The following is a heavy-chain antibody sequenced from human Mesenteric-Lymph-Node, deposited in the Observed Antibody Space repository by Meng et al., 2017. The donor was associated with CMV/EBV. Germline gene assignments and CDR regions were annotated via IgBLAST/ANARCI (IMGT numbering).Heavy chain of an antibody. CDR1: YD. V-gene: IGHV1-69*06. CDR2: IIPIFGTA. CDR3: ARADLSYGSGGPQEYNWFDP. D-gene: IGHD3-10*01. J-gene: IGHJ5*02. Sequence: YDINGARQDPGQGLEWMGGIIPIFGTANYAQNFQGRVTITADKSTSTAYMELTSLRSEDTAVYYCARADLSYGSGGPQEYNWFDPWGQGTLVTVSS.